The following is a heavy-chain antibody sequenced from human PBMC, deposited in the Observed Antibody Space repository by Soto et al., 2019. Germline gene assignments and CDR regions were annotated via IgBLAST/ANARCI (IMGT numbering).Heavy chain of an antibody. D-gene: IGHD6-19*01. CDR2: IYPAGPT. V-gene: IGHV3-53*02. Sequence: EVSLVETGGGLIHPGGSLRLSWAASGFTVSGMFMNWVRQAPGKGLEWVSVIYPAGPTYYADSVKGRFTISRDNSKNTLFLQLNNLRAEDTAVYYCARDAESSGLHYWGQGILVTVSS. CDR1: GFTVSGMF. J-gene: IGHJ4*02. CDR3: ARDAESSGLHY.